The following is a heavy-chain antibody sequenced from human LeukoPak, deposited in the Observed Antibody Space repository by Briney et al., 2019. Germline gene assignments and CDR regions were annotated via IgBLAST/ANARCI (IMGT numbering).Heavy chain of an antibody. CDR3: AERGYYYDSSGYRYYFDY. V-gene: IGHV3-7*01. CDR1: GFTFSSYW. J-gene: IGHJ4*03. CDR2: IKQDGSEK. Sequence: GSLRLSCAASGFTFSSYWMSWVRQAPGKGLEWMANIKQDGSEKYYVDSVKGRFTISRDNAKNSLYLQMNSLRAEDTAVYYCAERGYYYDSSGYRYYFDYWGQGTTVTVSS. D-gene: IGHD3-22*01.